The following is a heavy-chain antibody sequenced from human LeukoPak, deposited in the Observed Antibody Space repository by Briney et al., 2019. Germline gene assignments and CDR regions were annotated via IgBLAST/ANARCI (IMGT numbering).Heavy chain of an antibody. V-gene: IGHV3-7*04. CDR3: ARDPWDYGSGTKPFDY. D-gene: IGHD3-10*01. CDR1: AFSFSTNC. CDR2: KNQDGSEK. J-gene: IGHJ4*02. Sequence: SRTLASAAAAFSFSTNCMSWVRQAPGEGLEWVASKNQDGSEKYYVDYVKGRVTIYRDNAKNSLYLQMDSMRVEDTAMYYCARDPWDYGSGTKPFDYWGQGTLVTVSS.